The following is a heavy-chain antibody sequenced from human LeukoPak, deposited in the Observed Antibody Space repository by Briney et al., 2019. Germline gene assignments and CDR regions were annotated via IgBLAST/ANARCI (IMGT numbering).Heavy chain of an antibody. J-gene: IGHJ4*02. CDR2: IVPGGDT. CDR3: ARRFDS. Sequence: PGGSLRLSCAASGFSFTAYSMNWVRQAPGRGLQWISYIVPGGDTYYADSVTARFTVSRDTAKNSLYLQMNGLRVEDTAVYYCARRFDSWGQGTLVTVSS. V-gene: IGHV3-69-1*01. CDR1: GFSFTAYS.